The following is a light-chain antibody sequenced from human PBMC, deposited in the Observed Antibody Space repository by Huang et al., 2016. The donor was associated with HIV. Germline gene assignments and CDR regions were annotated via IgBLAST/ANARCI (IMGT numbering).Light chain of an antibody. CDR1: QSLSSS. J-gene: IGKJ2*01. V-gene: IGKV1-39*01. CDR3: QQSDSTPYT. CDR2: AAS. Sequence: DIQMTQSPSSLSASVGDRVTISCRSSQSLSSSLNWYQQRPGKAPKLLFYAASSLQSGVPSRFSGSGSGTDFSLTINSLQPEDFATYYCQQSDSTPYTFGQGTKLEIK.